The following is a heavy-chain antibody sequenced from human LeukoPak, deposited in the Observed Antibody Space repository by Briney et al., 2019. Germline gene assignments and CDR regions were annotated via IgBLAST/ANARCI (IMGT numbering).Heavy chain of an antibody. D-gene: IGHD3-9*01. CDR3: ARLVELRYFDWLDDFDY. J-gene: IGHJ4*02. CDR1: GDSISSSSSY. Sequence: SETLSLTCTVSGDSISSSSSYWGWIRQPPGKGLEWIGSIYYSGNTYYNTSLKSRVTIPVDTSKNQFSLKLSSVTAADTAVYYCARLVELRYFDWLDDFDYWGQGTLVTVSS. V-gene: IGHV4-39*01. CDR2: IYYSGNT.